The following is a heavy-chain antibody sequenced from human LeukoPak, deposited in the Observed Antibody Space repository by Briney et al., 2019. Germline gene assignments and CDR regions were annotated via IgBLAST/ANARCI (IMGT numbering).Heavy chain of an antibody. V-gene: IGHV4-39*07. CDR3: AKEVGNYYYYYMDV. D-gene: IGHD1-26*01. CDR2: IYYSGST. CDR1: GGSISSSSYY. Sequence: SETLSLTCTVSGGSISSSSYYWGWIRQPPGKGLEWIGSIYYSGSTYYNPSLKSRVTISVDTSKNQFSLKLTSVTAADTAMYYCAKEVGNYYYYYMDVWGKGATVTVSS. J-gene: IGHJ6*03.